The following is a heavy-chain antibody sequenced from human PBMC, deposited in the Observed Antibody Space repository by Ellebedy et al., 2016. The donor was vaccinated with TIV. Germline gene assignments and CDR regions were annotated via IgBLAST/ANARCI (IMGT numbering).Heavy chain of an antibody. CDR1: GFTFSTYT. D-gene: IGHD3-10*01. V-gene: IGHV3-21*01. Sequence: PGGSLRLSCAASGFTFSTYTMNWVRQAPGKGLEWISSITSSSSYIYYADSMKGRFTISRDNAKNSLYLQMNSLGAEDTAVYYCARDQSGDHYGMDVWGQGTTVTVSS. CDR2: ITSSSSYI. CDR3: ARDQSGDHYGMDV. J-gene: IGHJ6*02.